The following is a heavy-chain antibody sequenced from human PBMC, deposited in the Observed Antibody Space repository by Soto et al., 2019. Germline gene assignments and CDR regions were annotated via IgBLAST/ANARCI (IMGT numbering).Heavy chain of an antibody. Sequence: QVQLQQWGAGLLKPSETLSLTCAVYGGSFSGYYWSWIRQPPGKGLEWIGEINHSGSTNYNPSLKSRVTISVDTSKNQFSLKLSSVTAADTAVYYCARGVMVRGVIRSAPTLRNWGQGTLVTVSS. D-gene: IGHD3-10*01. CDR1: GGSFSGYY. J-gene: IGHJ4*02. CDR3: ARGVMVRGVIRSAPTLRN. CDR2: INHSGST. V-gene: IGHV4-34*01.